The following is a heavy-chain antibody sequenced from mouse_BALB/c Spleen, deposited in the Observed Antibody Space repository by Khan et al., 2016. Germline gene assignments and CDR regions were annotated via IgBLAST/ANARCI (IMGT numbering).Heavy chain of an antibody. Sequence: QVQLKQSGPGLVAPSQSLSITCTVYGYSLTRYGVHWVRQPPGKGLEWLGLIWAGGSTNYNWALMSRLSIIKDHAKSLVFLIMNRLQTDDTALYYCARSKYRARYWGQGTTLTVSS. CDR2: IWAGGST. CDR3: ARSKYRARY. CDR1: GYSLTRYG. D-gene: IGHD3-3*01. V-gene: IGHV2-9*02. J-gene: IGHJ2*01.